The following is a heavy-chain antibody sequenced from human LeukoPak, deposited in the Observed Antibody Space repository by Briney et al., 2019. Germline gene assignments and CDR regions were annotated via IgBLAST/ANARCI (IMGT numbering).Heavy chain of an antibody. CDR2: ISGSGGST. CDR1: GFTFSSYA. CDR3: AKDIVVVPAAIDY. V-gene: IGHV3-23*01. D-gene: IGHD2-2*01. Sequence: PGGSLRLSCAASGFTFSSYAMSWVRQAPGKGLEWVSAISGSGGSTYYADSVRGRFTISRDNSKNTLYLQMNSLRAEDTAVYYCAKDIVVVPAAIDYWGQGTLVTVSS. J-gene: IGHJ4*02.